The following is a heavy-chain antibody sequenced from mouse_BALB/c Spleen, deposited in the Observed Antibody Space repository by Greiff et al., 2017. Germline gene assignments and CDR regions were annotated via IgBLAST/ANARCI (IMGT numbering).Heavy chain of an antibody. J-gene: IGHJ1*01. Sequence: VQLQQSGAELVKPGASVKLSCKASGYTFTSYYMYWVKQRPGQGLEWIGEINPSNGGTNFNEKFKSKATLTVDKSSSTAYMQLSSLTSEDSAVYYCTRWGLDWYFDVWGAGTTVTVSS. V-gene: IGHV1S81*02. CDR2: INPSNGGT. D-gene: IGHD2-4*01. CDR1: GYTFTSYY. CDR3: TRWGLDWYFDV.